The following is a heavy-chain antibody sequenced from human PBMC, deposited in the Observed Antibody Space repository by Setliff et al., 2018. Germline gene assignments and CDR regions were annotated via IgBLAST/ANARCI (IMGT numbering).Heavy chain of an antibody. D-gene: IGHD6-19*01. CDR2: IYSGGTT. Sequence: LRLSCAASGISVSDNYMNWVRQAPGKGLEWVSVIYSGGTTYYAGSVKGRFTISRDNYKNTLYLQINSLRAEDTAVYYCASPGYRSAWYYVYWGQGTLVTVSS. J-gene: IGHJ4*02. V-gene: IGHV3-66*02. CDR3: ASPGYRSAWYYVY. CDR1: GISVSDNY.